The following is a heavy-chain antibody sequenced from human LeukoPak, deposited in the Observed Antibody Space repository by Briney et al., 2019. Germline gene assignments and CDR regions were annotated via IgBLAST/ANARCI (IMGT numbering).Heavy chain of an antibody. CDR3: ARDPHPMVRGTLFWFDP. J-gene: IGHJ5*02. Sequence: GRSLRLSCAASGFTFSSYGMHWVRQAPGKGLEWVAVIWYDGSNKYYADSVKGRFTISRDNSKNTLYLQMNSLRAEDTAVYYCARDPHPMVRGTLFWFDPWGQGTLVTVSS. V-gene: IGHV3-33*01. CDR2: IWYDGSNK. D-gene: IGHD3-10*01. CDR1: GFTFSSYG.